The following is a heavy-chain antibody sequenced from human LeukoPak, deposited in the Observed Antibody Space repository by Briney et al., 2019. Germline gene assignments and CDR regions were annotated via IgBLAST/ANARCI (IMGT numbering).Heavy chain of an antibody. J-gene: IGHJ4*02. CDR1: GFAFGSEA. CDR3: ARAMYSGTWYPFDY. Sequence: SGGSLRLSCAVSGFAFGSEAMSWVRQSPARGLEWVASISPGGGTTYYADYVKGRFTISRDNPKNSLFVQMNSLRPEDTAVYSCARAMYSGTWYPFDYWGQGTLVPVSS. D-gene: IGHD6-13*01. CDR2: ISPGGGTT. V-gene: IGHV3-23*01.